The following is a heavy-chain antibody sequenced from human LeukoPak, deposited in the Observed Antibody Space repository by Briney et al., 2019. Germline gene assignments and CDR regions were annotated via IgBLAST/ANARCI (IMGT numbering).Heavy chain of an antibody. V-gene: IGHV4-34*01. D-gene: IGHD6-13*01. CDR2: INHSGST. J-gene: IGHJ4*02. CDR1: GGSFSGYY. Sequence: SETLSLTCAVYGGSFSGYYWSWIRQPPGKGLEWIGEINHSGSTNYNPSLKSRVTISVDTSKNQFSLKLSSVTAADTAVYYCARGPYSSSWYYWGQGTLATVSS. CDR3: ARGPYSSSWYY.